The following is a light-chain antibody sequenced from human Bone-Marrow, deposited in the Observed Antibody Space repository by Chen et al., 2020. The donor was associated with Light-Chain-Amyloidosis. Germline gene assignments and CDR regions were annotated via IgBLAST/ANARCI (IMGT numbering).Light chain of an antibody. V-gene: IGLV2-14*01. CDR1: SSDVGGDNH. CDR2: EVT. J-gene: IGLJ1*01. CDR3: SSYTITNTLV. Sequence: QSALTQSAYVSGYPGQSITISCTGTSSDVGGDNHVSWYQQHPDKAPKLMIYEVTNRPSWVPDRFSGSKSDNTASLTISGLQTEDEADYFCSSYTITNTLVFGSGTRVTVL.